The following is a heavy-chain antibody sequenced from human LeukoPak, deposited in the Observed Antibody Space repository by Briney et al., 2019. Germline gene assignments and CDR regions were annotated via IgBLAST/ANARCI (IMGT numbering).Heavy chain of an antibody. J-gene: IGHJ4*02. CDR1: GGSISSHY. V-gene: IGHV4-59*11. CDR2: IYYSGST. D-gene: IGHD6-13*01. Sequence: SETLSLTCTVSGGSISSHYWSWIRQPPGKGLEWIGYIYYSGSTNHNPSLKSRVTISVDTSKNQFSLKLSSVTAADTAVYYCARLRGSAAAGDYWGQGTLVTVSS. CDR3: ARLRGSAAAGDY.